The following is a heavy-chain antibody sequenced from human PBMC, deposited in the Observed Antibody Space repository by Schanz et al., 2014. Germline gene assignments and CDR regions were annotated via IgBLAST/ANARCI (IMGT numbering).Heavy chain of an antibody. CDR3: ARLPVGYGSGIWDV. V-gene: IGHV1-18*01. CDR1: GYTFTTYA. D-gene: IGHD3-10*01. Sequence: QVQLVQSGAEVKKPGASVRVSCKASGYTFTTYAMSWVRQAPGQGLEWVGWISVYTGNTKYGQKVQGRVTMTADTSTNTAYMELRSLRVEDTAVYDCARLPVGYGSGIWDVWGQGTSVTVSS. J-gene: IGHJ6*02. CDR2: ISVYTGNT.